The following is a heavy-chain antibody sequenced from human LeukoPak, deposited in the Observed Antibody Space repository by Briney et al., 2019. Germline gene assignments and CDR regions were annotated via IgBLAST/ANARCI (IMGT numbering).Heavy chain of an antibody. J-gene: IGHJ4*02. Sequence: GGSLRLSCAASGFTFSSYDMHWVRQAAGKGLEWVSAIGTAGDTYYPGSVKGRFTISRENAKNSLYLQMNSLRAGDTAVYYCARGAYNSDTSGIDYWGQGTLVSVSS. CDR1: GFTFSSYD. V-gene: IGHV3-13*01. D-gene: IGHD3-22*01. CDR3: ARGAYNSDTSGIDY. CDR2: IGTAGDT.